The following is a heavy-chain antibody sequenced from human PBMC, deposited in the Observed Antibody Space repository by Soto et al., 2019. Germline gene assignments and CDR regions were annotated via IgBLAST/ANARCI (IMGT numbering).Heavy chain of an antibody. V-gene: IGHV3-23*01. Sequence: EVQLLESGGGLVQPGGSLRLSCAASGFTFSNYAMTWVRQAPGKGLEWVSAISGSGDNTYYADSVKGRFTISRDNSKNTLYLQMNSLRAEDTAVYYCAKVRGGVVPAAEMDVWGQGTTVTVSS. CDR1: GFTFSNYA. CDR3: AKVRGGVVPAAEMDV. CDR2: ISGSGDNT. D-gene: IGHD2-2*01. J-gene: IGHJ6*02.